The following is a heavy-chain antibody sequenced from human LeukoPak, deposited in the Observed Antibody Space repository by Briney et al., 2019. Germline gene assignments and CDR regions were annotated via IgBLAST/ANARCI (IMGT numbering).Heavy chain of an antibody. V-gene: IGHV4-4*07. CDR2: IYISGST. Sequence: PSDTLSLTCTVSGASINSHYWSWIRQPAGKGLEWIGRIYISGSTNYNSSLQSRFTMSVDTSKNQFSLKLTSVTAADTAVYYCARALNPLPGTYYFDYWGQGTLVPVSS. D-gene: IGHD2-15*01. CDR3: ARALNPLPGTYYFDY. CDR1: GASINSHY. J-gene: IGHJ4*02.